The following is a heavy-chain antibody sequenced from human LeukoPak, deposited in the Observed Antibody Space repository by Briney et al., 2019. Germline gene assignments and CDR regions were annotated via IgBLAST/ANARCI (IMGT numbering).Heavy chain of an antibody. CDR2: ISAYNGNT. Sequence: GASVKVSCKASGYTFTSYAMHWVRQAPGQRLEWMGWISAYNGNTNYAQKLQGRVTMTTDTSTSTAYMELRSLRSDDTAVYYCARDPDGELTGSPGYWGQGTLVTVSS. D-gene: IGHD3-9*01. CDR3: ARDPDGELTGSPGY. V-gene: IGHV1-18*01. CDR1: GYTFTSYA. J-gene: IGHJ4*02.